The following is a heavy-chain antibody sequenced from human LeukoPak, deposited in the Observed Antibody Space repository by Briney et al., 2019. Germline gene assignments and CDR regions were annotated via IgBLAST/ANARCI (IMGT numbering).Heavy chain of an antibody. CDR2: INHSGST. D-gene: IGHD3-22*01. CDR1: GGSFSGYY. J-gene: IGHJ5*02. Sequence: PSETLSLTCAVYGGSFSGYYWSWIRQPPGKGLEWIGEINHSGSTNYNPSLKSRVTISVDTSKNQFSLKLSSVTAADTAVYYCARSAYDSSGYYYVGHWFDPWGQGTLVTVSS. CDR3: ARSAYDSSGYYYVGHWFDP. V-gene: IGHV4-34*01.